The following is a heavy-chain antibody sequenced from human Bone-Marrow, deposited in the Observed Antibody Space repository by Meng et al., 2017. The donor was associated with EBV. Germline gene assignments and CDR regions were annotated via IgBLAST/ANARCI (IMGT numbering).Heavy chain of an antibody. CDR3: ASSDCSSTSCYPRY. CDR2: IYHSGST. CDR1: GGSISSGGYP. V-gene: IGHV4-30-2*01. J-gene: IGHJ4*02. Sequence: QLPVQESGSGPGKPSQTLSLTCAVSGGSISSGGYPWSWIRQPPGKGLEWIGYIYHSGSTYYNPSLKSRVTISVDRSKNQFSLKLSSVTAADTAVYYCASSDCSSTSCYPRYWGQGTLVTVSS. D-gene: IGHD2-2*01.